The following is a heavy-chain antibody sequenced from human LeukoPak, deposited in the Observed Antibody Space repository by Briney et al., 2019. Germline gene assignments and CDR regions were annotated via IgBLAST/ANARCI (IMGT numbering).Heavy chain of an antibody. CDR1: GFTFSNYG. Sequence: GGSLRLSCAASGFTFSNYGMSWVRQAPGKGVEWVSGISGSGGSTYYADSVKGRFTISRDNSKNTLYLQMNSLKTEDTAVYYCTTSQYYDFWSGYYLYYFDYWGQGTLVTVSS. CDR2: ISGSGGST. J-gene: IGHJ4*02. D-gene: IGHD3-3*01. CDR3: TTSQYYDFWSGYYLYYFDY. V-gene: IGHV3-23*01.